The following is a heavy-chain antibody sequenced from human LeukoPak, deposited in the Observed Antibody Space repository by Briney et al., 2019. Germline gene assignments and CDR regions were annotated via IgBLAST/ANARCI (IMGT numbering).Heavy chain of an antibody. D-gene: IGHD3-10*01. CDR3: ARASIGSMVRGVFDY. CDR2: ISSSGST. V-gene: IGHV4-61*02. Sequence: SETLSLTCTVSGDSISSGDYYWSWIRQPAGKGLEWIGRISSSGSTNYNPSLKSRVTISVDTSKNQFSLKLSSVTAADTAVYYCARASIGSMVRGVFDYWGQGTLVTVSS. J-gene: IGHJ4*02. CDR1: GDSISSGDYY.